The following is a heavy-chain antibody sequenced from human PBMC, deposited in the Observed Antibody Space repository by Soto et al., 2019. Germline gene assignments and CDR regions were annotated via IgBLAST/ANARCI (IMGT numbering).Heavy chain of an antibody. Sequence: PSETLSLTCAVSGGSISSSGYYWGWIRQPPGKGLEWIGSISYSGSTYYNPSLKSRLTISVDTSKNQFSLKLSSVTAADTAVYYCARPRTPGGYSRDFDYWGQGTLVTVSS. CDR3: ARPRTPGGYSRDFDY. J-gene: IGHJ4*02. CDR2: ISYSGST. D-gene: IGHD6-13*01. CDR1: GGSISSSGYY. V-gene: IGHV4-39*01.